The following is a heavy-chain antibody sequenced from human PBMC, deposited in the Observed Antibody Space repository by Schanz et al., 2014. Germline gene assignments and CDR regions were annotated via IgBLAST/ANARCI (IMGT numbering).Heavy chain of an antibody. CDR1: GFTFRVFA. CDR2: ISGSGGST. J-gene: IGHJ4*02. D-gene: IGHD1-26*01. CDR3: ARDRVGASSYFDY. Sequence: VQLVESGGGVVQPGRSLRLSCAASGFTFRVFAMNWVRQAPGKGLEWVSAISGSGGSTVYADSVKGRFTISRDNSNNTVFLQMNSLRAEDTAVYYCARDRVGASSYFDYWGQGTLVTVSS. V-gene: IGHV3-23*04.